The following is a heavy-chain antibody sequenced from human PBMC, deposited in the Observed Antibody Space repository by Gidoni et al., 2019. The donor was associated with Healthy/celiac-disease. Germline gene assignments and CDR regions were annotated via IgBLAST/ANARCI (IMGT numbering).Heavy chain of an antibody. D-gene: IGHD5-18*01. V-gene: IGHV3-48*03. Sequence: EVQLVESGGGLVQPGGSLSLSCAASGFTFSSYEMNWVRQAPGKGLEWVSYISSSGSTIYYADSVKGRFTISRDNAKNSLYLQMNSLRAEDTAVYYCAKMIGYSLPRGMDAWGQGTTVTVSS. CDR2: ISSSGSTI. J-gene: IGHJ6*02. CDR1: GFTFSSYE. CDR3: AKMIGYSLPRGMDA.